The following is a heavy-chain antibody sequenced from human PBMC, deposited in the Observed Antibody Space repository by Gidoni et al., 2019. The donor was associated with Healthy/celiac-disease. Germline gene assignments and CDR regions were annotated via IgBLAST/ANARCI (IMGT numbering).Heavy chain of an antibody. Sequence: QVQLVESGGGLVKPGGSLRLSCAAPGFTFSDYYMSWIRQAPGKGLEWVSDISSSGSTTDYADSVKGRFTISRDNAKNSLYLQMNSLRAEDTAVYYCARDREDYYYYYGMDVWGQGTTVTVSS. CDR2: ISSSGSTT. J-gene: IGHJ6*02. CDR3: ARDREDYYYYYGMDV. CDR1: GFTFSDYY. V-gene: IGHV3-11*01.